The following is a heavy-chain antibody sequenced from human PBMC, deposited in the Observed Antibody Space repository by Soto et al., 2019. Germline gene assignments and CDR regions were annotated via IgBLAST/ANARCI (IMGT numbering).Heavy chain of an antibody. Sequence: GGSLRLSCASSGFIFENFGMSWVRQAPGKGLEWISSISGSGFKKYYADSVKGRFTISRDNSKSAVYLELNNLSAEDTAVYHCAKNQGVELVPLATVDWFDPWGQGSVVTVSS. J-gene: IGHJ5*02. CDR3: AKNQGVELVPLATVDWFDP. V-gene: IGHV3-23*01. CDR2: ISGSGFKK. D-gene: IGHD1-26*01. CDR1: GFIFENFG.